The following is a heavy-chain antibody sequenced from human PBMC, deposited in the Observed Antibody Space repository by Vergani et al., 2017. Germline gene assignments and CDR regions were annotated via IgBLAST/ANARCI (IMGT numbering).Heavy chain of an antibody. CDR2: IYPGDSAT. D-gene: IGHD3-10*01. V-gene: IGHV5-51*01. CDR3: AIGDRTRITMVRGSDAFDI. J-gene: IGHJ3*02. Sequence: EVQLVPSGAEVKKPGASLKISCKGSGYSFTSYWIGWVRQMPGKGLEWMGIIYPGDSATRYSPSFQGQVTISADKSISTAYLQWSSLKASDTAMYYCAIGDRTRITMVRGSDAFDIWGQGTMVTVSS. CDR1: GYSFTSYW.